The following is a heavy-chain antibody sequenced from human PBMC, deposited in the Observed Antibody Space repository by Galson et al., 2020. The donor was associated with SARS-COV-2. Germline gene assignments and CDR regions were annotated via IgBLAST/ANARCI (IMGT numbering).Heavy chain of an antibody. V-gene: IGHV5-51*01. D-gene: IGHD2-15*01. CDR3: ARHYGSVVGSRLGALDI. CDR2: IYPGDSDT. Sequence: KVSCKASGYSFSSYWIAWVRQMPGKGVACMGIIYPGDSDTRYSPSFQGQVTISADKSTTTAYLQWSSLKASDTAIYYCARHYGSVVGSRLGALDIWGQGTVVIVSS. J-gene: IGHJ3*02. CDR1: GYSFSSYW.